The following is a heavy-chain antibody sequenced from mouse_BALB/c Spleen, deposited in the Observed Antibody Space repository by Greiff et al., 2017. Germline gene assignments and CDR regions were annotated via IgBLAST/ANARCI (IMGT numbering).Heavy chain of an antibody. D-gene: IGHD1-1*01. CDR3: ARHYYYGSSPYFDY. Sequence: EVQVVESGGGLVKPGGSLKLSCAASGFAFSSYDMSWVRQTPEKRLEWVAYISSGGGSTYYPDTVKGRFTISRDNAKNTLYLQMSSLKSEDTAMYYCARHYYYGSSPYFDYWGQGTTLTVSS. CDR2: ISSGGGST. CDR1: GFAFSSYD. V-gene: IGHV5-12-1*01. J-gene: IGHJ2*01.